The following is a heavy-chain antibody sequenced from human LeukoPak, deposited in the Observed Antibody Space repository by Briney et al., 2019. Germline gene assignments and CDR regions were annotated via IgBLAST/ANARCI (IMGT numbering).Heavy chain of an antibody. CDR3: AKVEAARPGGHLVG. J-gene: IGHJ4*02. CDR2: ISGSGGSA. CDR1: GFTFSSYA. Sequence: GGSLRLSCAAPGFTFSSYAMSSVRQAPGKRLAWVSAISGSGGSAYYADSVKGRFTISRDYSKNTLYLQMNSLRAEDTAVYYCAKVEAARPGGHLVGWGQGTLVTVSS. V-gene: IGHV3-23*01. D-gene: IGHD6-6*01.